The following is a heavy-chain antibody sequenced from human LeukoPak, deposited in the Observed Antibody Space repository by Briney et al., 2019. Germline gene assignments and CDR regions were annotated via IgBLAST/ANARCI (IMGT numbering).Heavy chain of an antibody. Sequence: GGSLRLSCTASGFTFGDYYMAWIRQAPGKGLEWVSYISSSGGNKSYADSVKGPFTISRDNAKNSLYLQMNSLRAEDTAVYYCARVPHSSGWQSLYYFDFWGQGTLVTVSS. D-gene: IGHD6-19*01. CDR3: ARVPHSSGWQSLYYFDF. CDR1: GFTFGDYY. CDR2: ISSSGGNK. V-gene: IGHV3-11*01. J-gene: IGHJ4*02.